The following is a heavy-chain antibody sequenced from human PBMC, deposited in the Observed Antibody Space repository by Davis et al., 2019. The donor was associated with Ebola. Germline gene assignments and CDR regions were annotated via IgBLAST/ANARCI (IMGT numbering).Heavy chain of an antibody. CDR3: ATDNWGPAL. CDR1: GFIFSTYS. CDR2: IVEISTYR. V-gene: IGHV3-21*01. J-gene: IGHJ4*02. D-gene: IGHD7-27*01. Sequence: PGGSLRLSCEASGFIFSTYSMSWVRQAPGRGLECLSSIVEISTYRYYADSVKGRFAISRDNARNSLYLEMNSLRADDTDIYYCATDNWGPALWGQGTLLTVSS.